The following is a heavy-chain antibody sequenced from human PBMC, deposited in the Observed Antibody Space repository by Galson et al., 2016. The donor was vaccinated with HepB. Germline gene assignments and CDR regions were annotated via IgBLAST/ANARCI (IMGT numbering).Heavy chain of an antibody. CDR2: INPTDVTT. Sequence: VKVSCKASGYTFTNYYIHWVRQAPGQGLEWMGIINPTDVTTPYAQKFQGRVTMTSDTSTSTVYMELSSLRSADTAVYYCARGADSGYDLGDYWGQGALVAVSS. CDR3: ARGADSGYDLGDY. J-gene: IGHJ4*02. V-gene: IGHV1-46*01. D-gene: IGHD5-12*01. CDR1: GYTFTNYY.